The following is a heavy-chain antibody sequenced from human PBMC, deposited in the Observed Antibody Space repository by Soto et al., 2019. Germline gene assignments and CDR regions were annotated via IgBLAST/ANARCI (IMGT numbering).Heavy chain of an antibody. CDR3: ARVDRVARNHFYFFTLDV. D-gene: IGHD2-15*01. J-gene: IGHJ6*02. CDR2: IIPIFGTA. CDR1: GGTFSSYA. Sequence: GASVKVSCKASGGTFSSYAISWVRQAPGQGLEWMGGIIPIFGTANYAQKFQGRVTITADESTSTAYMELCSLRSEDTAVYYCARVDRVARNHFYFFTLDVWGQGTTVTVSS. V-gene: IGHV1-69*13.